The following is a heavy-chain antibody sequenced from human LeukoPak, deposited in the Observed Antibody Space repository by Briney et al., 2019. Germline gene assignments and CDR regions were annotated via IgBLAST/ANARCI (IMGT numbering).Heavy chain of an antibody. D-gene: IGHD7-27*01. J-gene: IGHJ4*02. CDR2: IYPGDSDT. CDR3: ARANWGQEPDY. CDR1: WYSFYRLW. V-gene: IGHV5-51*01. Sequence: GGALEIFWKGSWYSFYRLWVGLGGPIPGERLGWMGIIYPGDSDTRYSPSFQGQVTISADKSISTAYLQWSSLKASDTAMYYCARANWGQEPDYWGQGTLVTVSS.